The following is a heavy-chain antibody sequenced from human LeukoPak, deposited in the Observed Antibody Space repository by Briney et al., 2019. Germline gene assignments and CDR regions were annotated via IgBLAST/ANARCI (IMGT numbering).Heavy chain of an antibody. Sequence: ASLTVSPTASGYTFTRSGISRVREARGPRRESLRWISAYTGSTNYAKKLQGRVKITKDTSTTTAYMDLSSTRSDHPAGCFCARDSGYSGYVLVYWGEGALVTVSS. CDR1: GYTFTRSG. CDR3: ARDSGYSGYVLVY. CDR2: ISAYTGST. J-gene: IGHJ4*02. V-gene: IGHV1-18*01. D-gene: IGHD5-12*01.